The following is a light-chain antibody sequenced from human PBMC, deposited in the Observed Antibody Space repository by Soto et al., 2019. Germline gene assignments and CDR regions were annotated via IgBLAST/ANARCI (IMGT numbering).Light chain of an antibody. Sequence: ESVSTQSPGTLSLSPGGRASPSCRASQRVSSNYLEWFQQKPGKAPRLLIFGASTRATGIPARFSGSGSGTEFTLSISSLQSEDFEVYYCQQYVNWPLTFGGGTKVDIK. CDR1: QRVSSN. V-gene: IGKV3-15*01. J-gene: IGKJ4*01. CDR3: QQYVNWPLT. CDR2: GAS.